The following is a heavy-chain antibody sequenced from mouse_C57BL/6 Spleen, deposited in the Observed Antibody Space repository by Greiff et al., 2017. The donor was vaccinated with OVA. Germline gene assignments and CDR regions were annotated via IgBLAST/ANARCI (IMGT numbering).Heavy chain of an antibody. CDR1: GYTFTSYW. V-gene: IGHV1-61*01. CDR3: ARGGPPQDRDLDY. J-gene: IGHJ2*01. CDR2: IYPSDSET. Sequence: QVQLQQPGAELVRPGSSVKLSCKASGYTFTSYWMDWVKQRPGQGLEWIGNIYPSDSETHYNQKFKDKATLTVDKSSSTAYMQLSSLTSEDSAVYYCARGGPPQDRDLDYWGQGTTLTVSS.